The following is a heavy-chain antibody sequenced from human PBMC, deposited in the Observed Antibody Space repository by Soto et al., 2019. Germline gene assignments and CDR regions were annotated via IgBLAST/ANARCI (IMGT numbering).Heavy chain of an antibody. V-gene: IGHV3-7*01. CDR2: IKEDGSET. CDR1: GFAFSTYW. Sequence: GSLRLSCAASGFAFSTYWMTWVRQAPGKGLEWLANIKEDGSETHSLDSVKGRFAISRDNSKNSLYLQMNSLRAEDTAVYYCARLRRDYFEYWGQGALVTVSS. CDR3: ARLRRDYFEY. J-gene: IGHJ4*02.